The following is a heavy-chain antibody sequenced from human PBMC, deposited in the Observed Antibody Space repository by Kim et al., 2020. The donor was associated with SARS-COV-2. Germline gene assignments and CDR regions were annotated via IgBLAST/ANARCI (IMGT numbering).Heavy chain of an antibody. J-gene: IGHJ6*02. CDR3: ARDFNIEQLVTDVFWCGSISTV. Sequence: GGSLRLSCAASGFTFSSYPMHWVRQAPGKGLEWVAVISYSGCSKYYADSVKGRFTISRDDSKNTLFLQMNSLRADDTALYFCARDFNIEQLVTDVFWCGSISTVSGQGTT. V-gene: IGHV3-30-3*01. CDR2: ISYSGCSK. CDR1: GFTFSSYP. D-gene: IGHD3-3*01.